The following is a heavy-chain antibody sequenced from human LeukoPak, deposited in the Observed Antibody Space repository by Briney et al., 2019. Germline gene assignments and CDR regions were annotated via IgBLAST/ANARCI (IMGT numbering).Heavy chain of an antibody. CDR1: GFTFSSCG. Sequence: GGSLRLSCAASGFTFSSCGMHWVRQAPGKGLEWVAFISYDENNKFFADSVKGRFTISRDNSKNTLYLQLNSLRIDDTAIYYCAKGSDFWSGYFHYYYYMDVWGKGTTVTVSS. V-gene: IGHV3-30*02. CDR3: AKGSDFWSGYFHYYYYMDV. J-gene: IGHJ6*03. D-gene: IGHD3-3*01. CDR2: ISYDENNK.